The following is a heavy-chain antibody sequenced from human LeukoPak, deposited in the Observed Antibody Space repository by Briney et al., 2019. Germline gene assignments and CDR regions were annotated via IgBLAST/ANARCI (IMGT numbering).Heavy chain of an antibody. CDR2: ISGSGGST. CDR3: ARSETDYDSSGHWFDP. CDR1: GFTFSSYA. Sequence: GGSLRLSCAASGFTFSSYAMSWVRQAPGKGLEWVSAISGSGGSTYYADSVKGRFTISRDNSKNTLYLQMNSLRAEDTAVYYCARSETDYDSSGHWFDPWGQGTLVTVSS. V-gene: IGHV3-23*01. D-gene: IGHD3-22*01. J-gene: IGHJ5*02.